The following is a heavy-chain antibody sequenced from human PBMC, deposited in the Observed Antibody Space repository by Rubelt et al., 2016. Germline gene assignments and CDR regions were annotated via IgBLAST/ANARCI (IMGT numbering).Heavy chain of an antibody. CDR1: GGSISSSSYY. Sequence: QVQLQQWGAGLVKPSETLSLTCTVSGGSISSSSYYWGWIRQPPGKGLEWIGSLYYSGSTYYNPSLKSRVTISVDTSKNQFSLKLSFGTAADTAVYYCARQWPGAEAAFDYWGQGTLVTVSS. D-gene: IGHD6-13*01. J-gene: IGHJ4*02. V-gene: IGHV4-39*01. CDR3: ARQWPGAEAAFDY. CDR2: LYYSGST.